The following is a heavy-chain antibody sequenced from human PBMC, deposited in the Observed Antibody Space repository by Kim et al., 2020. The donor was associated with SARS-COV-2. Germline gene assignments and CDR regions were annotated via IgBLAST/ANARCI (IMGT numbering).Heavy chain of an antibody. CDR3: ARLEGTLGFSHYYFDY. Sequence: SETLSLTCTVSGGSISSGGYYWSWIRQHPGKGLEWIGYIYYSGSTYYNPSLKSRVTISVDTSKNQFSLKLSSVTAADTAVYYCARLEGTLGFSHYYFDYWGQGTLVTVSS. D-gene: IGHD3-3*01. CDR1: GGSISSGGYY. CDR2: IYYSGST. J-gene: IGHJ4*02. V-gene: IGHV4-31*03.